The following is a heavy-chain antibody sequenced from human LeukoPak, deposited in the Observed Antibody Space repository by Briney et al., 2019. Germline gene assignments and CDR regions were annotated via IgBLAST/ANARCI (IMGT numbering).Heavy chain of an antibody. J-gene: IGHJ4*02. V-gene: IGHV4-59*01. CDR2: IYYSGST. CDR1: GGSISSYY. Sequence: SETLSLTCTVSGGSISSYYWSWIRQPPGKGLEWIGYIYYSGSTNYNPSLKSRVTISVDTSKNQFSLKLSSVTAADTAVYYCAREPPYCSGGSCYSGSGTGFDYWGQGTLVTVSS. D-gene: IGHD2-15*01. CDR3: AREPPYCSGGSCYSGSGTGFDY.